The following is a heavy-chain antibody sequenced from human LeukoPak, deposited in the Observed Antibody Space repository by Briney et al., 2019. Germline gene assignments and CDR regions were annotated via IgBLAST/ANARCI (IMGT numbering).Heavy chain of an antibody. CDR1: GGSISSYY. CDR2: IYYSGST. V-gene: IGHV4-59*01. Sequence: PSETLSLTCTVSGGSISSYYWSWIRQPPGKGLEWIGYIYYSGSTNSNPSLKSRVTMSVDTSKNQFSLKLSSVNAADTAVYYCARDRNYDSTYGMDVWGQGTTVTVSS. D-gene: IGHD3-22*01. CDR3: ARDRNYDSTYGMDV. J-gene: IGHJ6*02.